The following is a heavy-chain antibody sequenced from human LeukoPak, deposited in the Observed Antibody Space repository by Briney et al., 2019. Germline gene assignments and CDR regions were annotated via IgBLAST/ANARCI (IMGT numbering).Heavy chain of an antibody. V-gene: IGHV3-33*01. D-gene: IGHD3-22*01. J-gene: IGHJ6*02. CDR1: GFTFSSYG. Sequence: PGRSLRLSCAASGFTFSSYGIHWVRQAPGKGLEWVAVIWYDGNNKYYADSVKGRFTISRDNSKNTLYLQMNSLRAEDTAVYYCARVLLPLYGMDVWGQGTTVTVSS. CDR2: IWYDGNNK. CDR3: ARVLLPLYGMDV.